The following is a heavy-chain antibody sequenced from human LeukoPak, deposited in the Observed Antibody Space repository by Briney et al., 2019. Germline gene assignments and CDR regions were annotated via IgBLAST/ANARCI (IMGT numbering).Heavy chain of an antibody. J-gene: IGHJ6*02. CDR1: GYTFTGYY. D-gene: IGHD2-15*01. V-gene: IGHV1-2*02. Sequence: ASVKVSCKASGYTFTGYYMHWVRQAPGQGLEWMGWINPNSGGTNYAQKFQGRVTMTRDTSISTAYMELSRLRSDDTAVYYCARDSTNTRYCSGGSCYSRSYYYYYGMDVWGQGTTVTVSS. CDR2: INPNSGGT. CDR3: ARDSTNTRYCSGGSCYSRSYYYYYGMDV.